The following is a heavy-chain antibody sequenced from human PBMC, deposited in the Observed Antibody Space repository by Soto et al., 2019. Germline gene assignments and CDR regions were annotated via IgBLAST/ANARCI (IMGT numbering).Heavy chain of an antibody. J-gene: IGHJ6*02. CDR1: GGTFSSYA. D-gene: IGHD2-2*02. CDR3: ARAGGASTYCSSSSCYTEGYYYYGMDV. Sequence: SVKVSCKASGGTFSSYAISWVRQAPGQGLEWMGGIIPIFGTANYAQKFQGRVTITADKSTSTAYMELSSLRSEDTAVYYCARAGGASTYCSSSSCYTEGYYYYGMDVWGHGTTVTVSS. V-gene: IGHV1-69*06. CDR2: IIPIFGTA.